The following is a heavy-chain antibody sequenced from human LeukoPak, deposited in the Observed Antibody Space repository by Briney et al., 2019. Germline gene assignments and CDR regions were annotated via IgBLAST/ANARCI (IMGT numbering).Heavy chain of an antibody. J-gene: IGHJ5*02. Sequence: SETLSLTCTVSDGSISSYYWSWIRQPPGKGLEWIGYIYYSGSTNYKSSLKSRVTISVDTSKNQFSLKLSSVTAADTAVYYCARHPGLDNWFDPWGQGTLVTVSS. V-gene: IGHV4-59*08. CDR1: DGSISSYY. D-gene: IGHD1-14*01. CDR3: ARHPGLDNWFDP. CDR2: IYYSGST.